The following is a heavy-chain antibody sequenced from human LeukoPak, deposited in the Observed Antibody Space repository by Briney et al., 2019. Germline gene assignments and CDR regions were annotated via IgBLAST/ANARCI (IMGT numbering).Heavy chain of an antibody. CDR3: ARDSGSYINGGAFDI. Sequence: PGGSLRLSCAASGFTFSSYSMNWVRQAPGKGLEWVSSISSSSSYIYYADSVKGRFTISRDNAKNSLYLQMNSLRAEDTAVYYCARDSGSYINGGAFDIWGQGTMVTVSS. CDR2: ISSSSSYI. CDR1: GFTFSSYS. V-gene: IGHV3-21*01. J-gene: IGHJ3*02. D-gene: IGHD1-26*01.